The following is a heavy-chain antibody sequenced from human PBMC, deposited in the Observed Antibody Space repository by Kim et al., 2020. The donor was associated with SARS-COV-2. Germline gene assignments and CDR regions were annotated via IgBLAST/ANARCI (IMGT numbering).Heavy chain of an antibody. Sequence: KLQGRVTMTTDTATSTDYMELRSLRADDTAVYYCARRGEWELLDLKHFDYWGQGTLVTVSS. J-gene: IGHJ4*02. CDR3: ARRGEWELLDLKHFDY. V-gene: IGHV1-18*01. D-gene: IGHD1-26*01.